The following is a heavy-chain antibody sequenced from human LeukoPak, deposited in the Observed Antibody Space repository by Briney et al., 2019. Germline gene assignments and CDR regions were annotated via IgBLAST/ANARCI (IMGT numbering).Heavy chain of an antibody. CDR2: IHHSGST. CDR3: ARRGFVWGSYRLYYFDY. Sequence: SETLSLTCAVSGGSISSNNWWSWVRQPPGKGLEWIGEIHHSGSTNYNPSLKSRVTISVDKSKNQFSLKTNSVTAADTAVYYCARRGFVWGSYRLYYFDYWGQGTLVTVSS. CDR1: GGSISSNNW. V-gene: IGHV4-4*02. D-gene: IGHD3-16*02. J-gene: IGHJ4*02.